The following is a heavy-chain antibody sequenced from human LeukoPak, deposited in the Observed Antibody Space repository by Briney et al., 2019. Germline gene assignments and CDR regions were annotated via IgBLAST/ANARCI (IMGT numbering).Heavy chain of an antibody. D-gene: IGHD3-16*01. CDR3: AKGPLPGGSISNWLDP. J-gene: IGHJ5*02. Sequence: GGSLRLSCAASGFTFSSYAMSWVRQAPGKGLEWVSAISGSGGSTYYADSVKGRFTISRDNSKNTLYLQMNSLRAEDTAVYYCAKGPLPGGSISNWLDPWGQGTLVTVSS. CDR2: ISGSGGST. CDR1: GFTFSSYA. V-gene: IGHV3-23*01.